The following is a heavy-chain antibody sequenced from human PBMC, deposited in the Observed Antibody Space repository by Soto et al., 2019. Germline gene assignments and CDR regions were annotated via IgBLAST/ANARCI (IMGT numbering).Heavy chain of an antibody. V-gene: IGHV3-7*01. D-gene: IGHD1-1*01. Sequence: GGSLRLSCAASGFTFSSYWMTWLRQAPGKGLEWVANINPDGSAKYYVDSVKGRFTISRDNAKNSLYLQMNSLRVEDTAVYYWAPPPPGNVYFTHWAQGPRVTVSS. CDR1: GFTFSSYW. CDR3: APPPPGNVYFTH. CDR2: INPDGSAK. J-gene: IGHJ1*01.